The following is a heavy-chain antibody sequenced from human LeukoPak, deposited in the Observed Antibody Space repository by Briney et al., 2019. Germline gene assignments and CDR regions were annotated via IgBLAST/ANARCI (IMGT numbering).Heavy chain of an antibody. Sequence: GGSLRLSXAASGFTFRSHGMCWVRQAPGRGLEWVSSISIGGDTTYSDSVKGRFTISRDNSKNTLYLQLNSLRAEDTAIYYCAKGRLVTIFGVVGDAFDAWGQGTMIVVSS. J-gene: IGHJ3*01. D-gene: IGHD3-3*01. CDR3: AKGRLVTIFGVVGDAFDA. CDR1: GFTFRSHG. V-gene: IGHV3-23*01. CDR2: ISIGGDTT.